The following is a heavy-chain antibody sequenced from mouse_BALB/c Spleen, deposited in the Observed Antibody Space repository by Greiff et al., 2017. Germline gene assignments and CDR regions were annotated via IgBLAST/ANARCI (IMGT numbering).Heavy chain of an antibody. CDR1: GFTFSSFG. J-gene: IGHJ1*01. Sequence: VQLVESGGGLVQPGGSLKLSCAASGFTFSSFGMHWVRQGPEKGLEWVAYISSGSSTIYYADTVKGRFTISRDNPKNTLFLQMTSIRSEDTDMYYYARGVWYFDVWGAGTTVTVSS. V-gene: IGHV5-17*02. CDR3: ARGVWYFDV. CDR2: ISSGSSTI.